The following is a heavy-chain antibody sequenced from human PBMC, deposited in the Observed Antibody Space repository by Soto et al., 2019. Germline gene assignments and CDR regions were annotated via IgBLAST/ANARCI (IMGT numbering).Heavy chain of an antibody. CDR3: ARVSPIVLRVYAIRNWFAP. Sequence: QVQLQQWGAGLLKPSETLSLTCAVYGGSFSGYYWSWIRQPPGEGLGWIGEINHSGSTNYNPSLNGRVTISVDTSKNRFSLKLSTVIAADTAVYYCARVSPIVLRVYAIRNWFAPWGQGTLVTVSS. V-gene: IGHV4-34*01. CDR2: INHSGST. D-gene: IGHD2-8*01. CDR1: GGSFSGYY. J-gene: IGHJ5*02.